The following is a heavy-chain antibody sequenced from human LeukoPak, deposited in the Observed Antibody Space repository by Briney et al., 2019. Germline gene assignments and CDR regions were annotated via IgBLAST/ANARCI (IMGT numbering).Heavy chain of an antibody. D-gene: IGHD3-22*01. CDR3: ARVSDEYYYDSSGQIDY. CDR2: ISAYNGNT. CDR1: GYTFTSYG. V-gene: IGHV1-18*01. Sequence: ALVKVSCKASGYTFTSYGISWVRQAPGQGLEWMGWISAYNGNTNYAQKLQGRVTMTTDTSTSTAYMELRSLRSDDTAVYYCARVSDEYYYDSSGQIDYWGQGTLVTVSS. J-gene: IGHJ4*02.